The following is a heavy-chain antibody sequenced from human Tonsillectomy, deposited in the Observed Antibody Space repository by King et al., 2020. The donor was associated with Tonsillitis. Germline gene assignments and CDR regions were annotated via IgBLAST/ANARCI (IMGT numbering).Heavy chain of an antibody. D-gene: IGHD3-22*01. CDR2: IYPGDSDT. J-gene: IGHJ4*02. CDR1: GYTFINYW. Sequence: VQLVESGAEVKKPGESLKISCKGSGYTFINYWIAWVRQMPGKGLEWMGIIYPGDSDTRYSPSFQGQVTISADKSINTAYVQWSSLEASDTAMYYCARQGDSTGYYAYWGQGTLVTVSS. V-gene: IGHV5-51*01. CDR3: ARQGDSTGYYAY.